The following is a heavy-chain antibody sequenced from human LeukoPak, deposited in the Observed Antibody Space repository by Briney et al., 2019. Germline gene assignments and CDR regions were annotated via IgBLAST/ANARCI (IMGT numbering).Heavy chain of an antibody. J-gene: IGHJ4*02. Sequence: GASVKVSCKASGYTFTSYYMHWVRQAPGQGLEWMGIINPSGGSTSYTQKFQGRVTMTRDTSANTVYMELSSPRSEDTAVYYCARATLYDYYFDYWGQGTLVTVSS. CDR1: GYTFTSYY. CDR3: ARATLYDYYFDY. V-gene: IGHV1-46*01. D-gene: IGHD5/OR15-5a*01. CDR2: INPSGGST.